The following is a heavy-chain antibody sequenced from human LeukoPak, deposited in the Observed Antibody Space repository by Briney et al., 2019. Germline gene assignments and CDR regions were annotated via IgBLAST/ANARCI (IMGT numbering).Heavy chain of an antibody. CDR1: GGSFSDYY. J-gene: IGHJ4*02. CDR3: ARDSGSYSFDC. V-gene: IGHV4-34*01. Sequence: SETLSLTCAVYGGSFSDYYWSWIRQPPGKGLEWIGEINHSGSTNYNPSLKSRVTISLDTSKNQFSLKLTSVTAADTAVYYCARDSGSYSFDCWGQGTLVTVSS. CDR2: INHSGST. D-gene: IGHD1-26*01.